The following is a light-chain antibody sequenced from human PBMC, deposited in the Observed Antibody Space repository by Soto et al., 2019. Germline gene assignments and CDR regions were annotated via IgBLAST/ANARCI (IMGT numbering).Light chain of an antibody. CDR1: QSISSW. J-gene: IGKJ1*01. CDR3: QQYTSTWT. Sequence: DIQMTQSPSTLSASVGDRVTITCRASQSISSWLAWYQQKPGKAPKLLIYDASSLESGVPSRFSGSGSGTEFTLTISSLQPHDFATYYCQQYTSTWTFGQGTKVEIK. CDR2: DAS. V-gene: IGKV1-5*01.